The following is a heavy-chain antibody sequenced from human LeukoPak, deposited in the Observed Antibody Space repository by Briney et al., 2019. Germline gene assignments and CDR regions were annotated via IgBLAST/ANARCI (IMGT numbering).Heavy chain of an antibody. Sequence: PGGSLRLSCAASGFTFSSYSMNWVRQAPGKGLEWVSSISSSSSYIYYADSVKGRFTISRDNAKNSLYLQMNSLRAEETTVYYCARESGRFLEWLAAADAFDIWGQGTMVTVSS. J-gene: IGHJ3*02. D-gene: IGHD3-3*01. CDR3: ARESGRFLEWLAAADAFDI. V-gene: IGHV3-21*01. CDR2: ISSSSSYI. CDR1: GFTFSSYS.